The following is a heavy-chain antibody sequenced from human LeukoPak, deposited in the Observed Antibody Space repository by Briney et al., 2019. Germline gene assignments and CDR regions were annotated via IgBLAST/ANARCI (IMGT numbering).Heavy chain of an antibody. CDR2: INWNSGMK. J-gene: IGHJ4*02. V-gene: IGHV3-9*01. D-gene: IGHD4-17*01. CDR1: GFTFDDYA. Sequence: GGSLRLSCIASGFTFDDYAMHWVRQAPGKGLEWVSSINWNSGMKDYADSVKGRFTISRDNAKNSLYLQMNSLRAEDTAVYYCARSTYGDQRYFDYWGQGTLVTVSS. CDR3: ARSTYGDQRYFDY.